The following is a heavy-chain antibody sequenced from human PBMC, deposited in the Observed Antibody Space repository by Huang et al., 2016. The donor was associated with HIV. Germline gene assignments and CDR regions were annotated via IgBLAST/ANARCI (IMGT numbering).Heavy chain of an antibody. CDR2: IIPSVGTP. V-gene: IGHV1-69*01. D-gene: IGHD1-1*01. J-gene: IGHJ5*02. CDR3: ARDRKYDNAWYWFDP. CDR1: GGTFSSYA. Sequence: QVQLVQSGAEVKKPGSSVRVSCEAFGGTFSSYAINWVRQAPGQGLEWRGGIIPSVGTPNYALEFQGRATITADESTSTAYMELSSLRSDDTAVYYCARDRKYDNAWYWFDPWGQGTLVTVSS.